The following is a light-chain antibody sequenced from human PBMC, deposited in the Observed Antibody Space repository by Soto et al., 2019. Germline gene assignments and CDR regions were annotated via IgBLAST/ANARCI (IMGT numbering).Light chain of an antibody. Sequence: QSALIQPPSVSGSPGQSVTISCTGTSTDFVSYNRVSWYQQPPGTAPKLMIYEVSKWPSGVPDRFSGSKSGNTASLTISGLQAADEADYYCSLYTSENAYVFGTGTKVTVL. CDR2: EVS. V-gene: IGLV2-18*01. CDR1: STDFVSYNR. CDR3: SLYTSENAYV. J-gene: IGLJ1*01.